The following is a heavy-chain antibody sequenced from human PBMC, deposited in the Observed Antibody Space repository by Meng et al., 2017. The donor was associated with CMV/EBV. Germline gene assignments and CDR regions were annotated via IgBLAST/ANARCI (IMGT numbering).Heavy chain of an antibody. CDR3: ARRPGYSSSWSGDAFDI. V-gene: IGHV3-74*01. Sequence: GGSLRLSCAASGFTFSSYWMHWVRQAPGKGLVWVSRINSDGSSTSYADSVKGRFTISRDNAKNTLYLQMNSLRAEDTAVYYCARRPGYSSSWSGDAFDIWCQGTMVTVSS. J-gene: IGHJ3*02. D-gene: IGHD6-13*01. CDR1: GFTFSSYW. CDR2: INSDGSST.